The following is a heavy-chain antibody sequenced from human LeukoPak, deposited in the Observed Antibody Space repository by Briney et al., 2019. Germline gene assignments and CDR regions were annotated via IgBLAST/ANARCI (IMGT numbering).Heavy chain of an antibody. D-gene: IGHD3-10*01. Sequence: GGSLRLSCAASGYTFSTFGVGWVRQAPAKGLEWVSAISGSGHNTYYTDSVKGRFTMSRDNSKNTLYLQMDSLRAEDTAVYYCAKRGGYDYGSHFDHWGQGTLVTVSS. CDR2: ISGSGHNT. CDR3: AKRGGYDYGSHFDH. CDR1: GYTFSTFG. J-gene: IGHJ4*02. V-gene: IGHV3-23*01.